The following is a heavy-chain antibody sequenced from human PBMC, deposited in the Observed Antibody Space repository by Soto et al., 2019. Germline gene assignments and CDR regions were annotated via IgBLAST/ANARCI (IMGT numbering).Heavy chain of an antibody. CDR2: ISYDGSNK. V-gene: IGHV3-30-3*01. CDR1: GFTFSSYA. J-gene: IGHJ3*02. Sequence: HPGGSLRLSCAASGFTFSSYAMHWVRQAPGKGLEWVAVISYDGSNKYYADSVKGRFTISRDNSKNTLYLQMNSLRAEDTAVYYCASGGVTIVGATIDEAFDIWGQGTMVTVSS. D-gene: IGHD1-26*01. CDR3: ASGGVTIVGATIDEAFDI.